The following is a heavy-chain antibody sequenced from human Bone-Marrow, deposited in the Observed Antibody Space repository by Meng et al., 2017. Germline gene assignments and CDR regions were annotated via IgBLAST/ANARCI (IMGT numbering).Heavy chain of an antibody. V-gene: IGHV3-30*01. CDR3: ARERISLDDFWSGYAPIDP. J-gene: IGHJ5*02. CDR2: ISYDGSNK. Sequence: GESLKISCAASGFTFSSYAMHWVRQAPGKGLEWVAVISYDGSNKYYADSVKGRFTISRDNSKNTLYLQMNSLRAEDMAVYYCARERISLDDFWSGYAPIDPWGQGTLVTVSS. CDR1: GFTFSSYA. D-gene: IGHD3-3*01.